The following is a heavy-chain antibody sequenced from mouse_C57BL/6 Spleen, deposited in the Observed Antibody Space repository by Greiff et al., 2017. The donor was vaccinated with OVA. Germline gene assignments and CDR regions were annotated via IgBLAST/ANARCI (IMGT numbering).Heavy chain of an antibody. V-gene: IGHV2-2*01. CDR3: ARGDYGSTYAMDY. CDR1: GFSLTSYG. D-gene: IGHD1-1*01. J-gene: IGHJ4*01. CDR2: IWSGGST. Sequence: VLLVESGPGLVQPSQSLSITCTVSGFSLTSYGVHWVRQSPGKGLEWLGVIWSGGSTDYNAAFISRLSISKDNSKSQVFFKMNSLQADDTAIYYCARGDYGSTYAMDYWGQGTSVTVSS.